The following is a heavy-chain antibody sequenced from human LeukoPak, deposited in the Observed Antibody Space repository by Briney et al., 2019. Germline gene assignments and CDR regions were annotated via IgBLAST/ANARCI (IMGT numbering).Heavy chain of an antibody. Sequence: SETLSLTCTVSGDSIRRGYYWGWIRQTPGKGLQWLGSIYHSGGTYYEPSLKSRVTISVDTSNNQFSLKMSSVTAADTAVFYCARAVELYYDNSGYYSDPYFDFWGQGTLVTVSS. J-gene: IGHJ4*02. CDR1: GDSIRRGYY. D-gene: IGHD3-22*01. CDR2: IYHSGGT. CDR3: ARAVELYYDNSGYYSDPYFDF. V-gene: IGHV4-38-2*02.